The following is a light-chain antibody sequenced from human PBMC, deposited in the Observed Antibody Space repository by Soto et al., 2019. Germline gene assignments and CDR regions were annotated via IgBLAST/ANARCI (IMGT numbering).Light chain of an antibody. V-gene: IGLV2-14*03. CDR2: DVS. CDR3: SSYTSSSTPYV. Sequence: QSVLTQPASVSGSPGQSSTISCTGSSSDVGGYDYVSWYQHHPGKAPKLMIHDVSNRPSGVSNRFSGSKSGNTASLTISGLQAEDEADYYCSSYTSSSTPYVFGTGTKVTVL. CDR1: SSDVGGYDY. J-gene: IGLJ1*01.